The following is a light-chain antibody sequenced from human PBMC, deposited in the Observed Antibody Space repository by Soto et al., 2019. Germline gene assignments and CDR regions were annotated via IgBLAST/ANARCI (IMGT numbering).Light chain of an antibody. CDR2: SNN. J-gene: IGLJ3*02. CDR1: SSNIGSNT. Sequence: QSVLTQPPSASGTPGQRVTISCSGSSSNIGSNTVNWYQQLPGTARKLLIYSNNQRPSGVPDRFSGSKSGTSASLAISGLQSEDEADYYCAAWDDSLNGSVFGGGTKLTVL. V-gene: IGLV1-44*01. CDR3: AAWDDSLNGSV.